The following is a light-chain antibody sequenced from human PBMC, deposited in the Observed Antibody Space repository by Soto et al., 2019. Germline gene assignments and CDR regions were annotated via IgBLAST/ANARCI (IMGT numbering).Light chain of an antibody. CDR3: QQYGRSPMFT. CDR2: GAS. CDR1: ESVSSDY. Sequence: EMVLTQSPGTLSLSPGDRATLSCRASESVSSDYLAWYQQKPGQAPRLLIYGASRGAAGIPDRFSGSGSGTEFTLTISRLEPEDFAVYFCQQYGRSPMFTFGQGTKVEVK. V-gene: IGKV3-20*01. J-gene: IGKJ2*01.